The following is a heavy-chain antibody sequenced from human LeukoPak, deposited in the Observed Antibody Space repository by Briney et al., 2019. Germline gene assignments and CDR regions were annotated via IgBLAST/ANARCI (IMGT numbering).Heavy chain of an antibody. Sequence: PGGSLRLSCAASGFIFSRHWMRWLRQAPGKGLEWVANIKQDGSEKNYVDSVKGRFTISRDNAKNSLYLQMNSLRAEDTAVYYCARAISTDYLGQGTLVTVSS. CDR1: GFIFSRHW. CDR2: IKQDGSEK. D-gene: IGHD2-2*01. J-gene: IGHJ4*02. V-gene: IGHV3-7*04. CDR3: ARAISTDY.